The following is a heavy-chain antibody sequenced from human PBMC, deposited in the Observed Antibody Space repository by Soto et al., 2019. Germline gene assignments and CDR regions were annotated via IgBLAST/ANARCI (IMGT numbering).Heavy chain of an antibody. CDR1: GGSISSGGYY. J-gene: IGHJ4*02. Sequence: NPSETLSLTCTVSGGSISSGGYYWSWIRQHPGKGLEWIGYIYYSGSTYYNPSLKSRVTISVDTSKNQFSLKLSSVTAADTAVYYCARVFPRGNYFDYWGQGTLVTVSS. CDR3: ARVFPRGNYFDY. V-gene: IGHV4-31*03. D-gene: IGHD2-15*01. CDR2: IYYSGST.